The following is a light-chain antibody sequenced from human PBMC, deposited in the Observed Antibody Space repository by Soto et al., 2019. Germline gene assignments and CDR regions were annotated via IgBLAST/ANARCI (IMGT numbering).Light chain of an antibody. V-gene: IGLV2-14*01. CDR2: DVN. CDR3: SSYTGTSTFV. CDR1: SSDIGGYDY. J-gene: IGLJ1*01. Sequence: QSVLTQPASVSGSPGQSITISFTGTSSDIGGYDYVSWYQQLPGKTLKLMIYDVNNRPSRVFIRFSGSKSVNTASLTISVLLAEDEADYYCSSYTGTSTFVFGGGTKVTFL.